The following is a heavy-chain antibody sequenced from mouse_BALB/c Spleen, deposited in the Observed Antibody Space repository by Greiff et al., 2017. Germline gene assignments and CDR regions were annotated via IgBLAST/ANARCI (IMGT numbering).Heavy chain of an antibody. Sequence: EVQLQESGGGLVKPGGSLKLSCAASGFTFSSYAMSWVRQTPEKRLEWVASISSGGSTYYPDSVKGRFTISRDNARNILYLQMSSLRSEDTAMYYCAREYYYAMDYWGQGTSVTVSS. V-gene: IGHV5-6-5*01. CDR2: ISSGGST. J-gene: IGHJ4*01. CDR1: GFTFSSYA. CDR3: AREYYYAMDY.